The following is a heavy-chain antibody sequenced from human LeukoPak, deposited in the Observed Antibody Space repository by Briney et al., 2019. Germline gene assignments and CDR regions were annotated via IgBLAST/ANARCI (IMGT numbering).Heavy chain of an antibody. CDR1: GFTFSSYG. J-gene: IGHJ4*02. D-gene: IGHD3-3*01. Sequence: PGGSLRLSCAASGFTFSSYGMHWVRQAPGKGLEWVAVVFYDGSREDFADYVKGGFTISRDNSKSTVLLQMNSLRAEDTAVSYCARDFKSGYVDSWGQGTLVTVSS. CDR2: VFYDGSRE. V-gene: IGHV3-33*01. CDR3: ARDFKSGYVDS.